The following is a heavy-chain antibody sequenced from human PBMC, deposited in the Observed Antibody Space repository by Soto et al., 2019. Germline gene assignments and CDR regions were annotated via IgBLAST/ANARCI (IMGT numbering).Heavy chain of an antibody. CDR3: AREAVYAFDI. J-gene: IGHJ3*02. V-gene: IGHV3-64*01. CDR1: GFTFSSYA. CDR2: ISSNGGST. Sequence: GGSLRLSCAASGFTFSSYAMHWVRQAPGKGLEYVSAISSNGGSTYYANSVKGRFTISRDNSKNTLYLQMGSLRAEDMAVYYCAREAVYAFDIWGQGTMVTVSS. D-gene: IGHD6-19*01.